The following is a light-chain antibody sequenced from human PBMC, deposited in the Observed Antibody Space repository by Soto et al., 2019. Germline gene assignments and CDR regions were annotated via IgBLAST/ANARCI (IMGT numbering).Light chain of an antibody. V-gene: IGKV3-20*01. CDR2: GAF. J-gene: IGKJ1*01. CDR1: QSVSGSY. Sequence: EIVLTQCPGTLSLSPGERATVSCRASQSVSGSYLAWYQQKPGQAPRLLIYGAFNRAGGIPDRFSGSGSGTDFTLTISRLEPEDFAVYYCQQYSASPRTFGQGTKVEIK. CDR3: QQYSASPRT.